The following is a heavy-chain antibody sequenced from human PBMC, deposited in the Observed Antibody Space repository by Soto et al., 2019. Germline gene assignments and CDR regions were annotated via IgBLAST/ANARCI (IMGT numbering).Heavy chain of an antibody. Sequence: ASVKVSCKASGYTFTTYAMHWVRQAPGQRLEWMGWINAGNGNTKYSQKLQGRVTITRDTSATTVYMELSSLTSEDTALYYCARSIVVVTAIDYWGQGTLVTVSS. CDR2: INAGNGNT. CDR3: ARSIVVVTAIDY. D-gene: IGHD2-21*02. J-gene: IGHJ4*02. CDR1: GYTFTTYA. V-gene: IGHV1-3*01.